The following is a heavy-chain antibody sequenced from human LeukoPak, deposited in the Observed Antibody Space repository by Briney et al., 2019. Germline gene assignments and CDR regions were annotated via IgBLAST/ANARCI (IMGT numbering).Heavy chain of an antibody. D-gene: IGHD3-10*01. J-gene: IGHJ4*02. V-gene: IGHV1-18*01. CDR2: ISAYNGKT. Sequence: GASVKVSCKASGYTFTSYGISWVRQAPGQGLEWMGWISAYNGKTNYAQKLQGRVTMTTDTSTSTAYIELRSLRSDDTAVYYCAKDHKGEKWPPTLGYWGQGTLVTVSS. CDR1: GYTFTSYG. CDR3: AKDHKGEKWPPTLGY.